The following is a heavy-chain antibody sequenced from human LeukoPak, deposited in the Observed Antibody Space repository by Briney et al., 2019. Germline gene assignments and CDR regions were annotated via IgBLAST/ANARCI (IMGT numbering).Heavy chain of an antibody. Sequence: PGGSLRLSCAASGFTFSSYWMSWVRQAPGKGLEWVANIKQGGSEKYYVDSVKGRFTISRGNAKNSLYLQMNSLRAEDTAVYYCARILAYCGGDCYKYFDYWGQGTLVTVSS. CDR2: IKQGGSEK. J-gene: IGHJ4*02. V-gene: IGHV3-7*01. CDR1: GFTFSSYW. CDR3: ARILAYCGGDCYKYFDY. D-gene: IGHD2-21*02.